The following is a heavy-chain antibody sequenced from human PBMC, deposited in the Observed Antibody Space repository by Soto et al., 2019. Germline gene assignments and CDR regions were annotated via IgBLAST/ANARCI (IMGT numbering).Heavy chain of an antibody. CDR3: ARGTYRISGSGSSWFDP. CDR1: GFIFSNYE. CDR2: ISSSGSTT. V-gene: IGHV3-48*03. J-gene: IGHJ5*02. D-gene: IGHD6-19*01. Sequence: GGSLRLSXAASGFIFSNYEMNWVRQAPGKGLEWVSYISSSGSTTYYADSVKGRFTISRDNAKNSLDLQMNSLRAEDTALYYCARGTYRISGSGSSWFDPWGQGTLVTVSS.